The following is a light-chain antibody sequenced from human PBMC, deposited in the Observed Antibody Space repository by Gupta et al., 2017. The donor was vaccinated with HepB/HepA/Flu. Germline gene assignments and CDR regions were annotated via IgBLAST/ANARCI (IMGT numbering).Light chain of an antibody. Sequence: QSALTPPASVSGSPGQPITLSCTGTSSDVGGYNYVSWYQQHPGKAPNLMIYYVSNRRSGGSNRFSCSNSGDTASLTISGLQAEDEADYYCSSYTSSNTNEDVFGTGTKLTVL. CDR3: SSYTSSNTNEDV. CDR2: YVS. V-gene: IGLV2-14*03. CDR1: SSDVGGYNY. J-gene: IGLJ1*01.